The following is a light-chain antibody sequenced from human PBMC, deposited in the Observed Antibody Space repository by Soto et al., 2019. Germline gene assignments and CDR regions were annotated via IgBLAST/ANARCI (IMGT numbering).Light chain of an antibody. CDR2: GVF. V-gene: IGKV3D-7*01. J-gene: IGKJ4*01. CDR3: QQYDDWLRLT. CDR1: QRGYDGY. Sequence: EIVLTQSPDTLSLSPGERATLSCRASQRGYDGYLAWYQQRPGQPPRLLIYGVFTRADGIPDRFSGSGSGTEFNLTISSLQSEDFAVYFCQQYDDWLRLTFGGGTKVEIK.